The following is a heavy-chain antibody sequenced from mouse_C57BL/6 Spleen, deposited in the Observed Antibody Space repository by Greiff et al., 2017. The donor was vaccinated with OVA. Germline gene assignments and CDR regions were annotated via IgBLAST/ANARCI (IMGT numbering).Heavy chain of an antibody. CDR3: ASDYDGSSYIDV. D-gene: IGHD1-1*01. Sequence: VKLKQPGAELVKPGASVKLSCKASGYTFTSYWMHWVKQRPGQGLEWIGMIHPNSGSTNYNEKFKSKATLTVDKSSSTAYMQLSSLTSEASAVYDSASDYDGSSYIDVWGTGTTVTVSS. V-gene: IGHV1-64*01. CDR1: GYTFTSYW. J-gene: IGHJ1*03. CDR2: IHPNSGST.